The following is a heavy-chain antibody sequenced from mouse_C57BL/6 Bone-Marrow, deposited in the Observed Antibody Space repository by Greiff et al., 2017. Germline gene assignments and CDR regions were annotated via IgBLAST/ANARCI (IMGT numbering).Heavy chain of an antibody. Sequence: DVHLVESGGGLVKPGGSLKLSCAASGFTFSDYGMHWVRQAPEQGLEWVAYISSGSSTIYYAETVKGRFTISRDNAKNTLFLQMTSLRSADTAMYYCARPGITTVDYWGQGTTLTVSS. CDR2: ISSGSSTI. D-gene: IGHD1-1*01. J-gene: IGHJ2*01. CDR1: GFTFSDYG. V-gene: IGHV5-17*01. CDR3: ARPGITTVDY.